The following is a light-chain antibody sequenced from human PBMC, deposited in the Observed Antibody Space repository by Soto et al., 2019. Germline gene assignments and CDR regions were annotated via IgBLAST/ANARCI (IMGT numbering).Light chain of an antibody. CDR3: QQRTNGYT. J-gene: IGKJ2*01. V-gene: IGKV3-11*01. CDR1: QSVSRH. Sequence: EIVLTQSPATLSLSPGERATLSCRASQSVSRHLAWYQQKPVQTPRLLIYDASIRATGIPARFSGSGSGTDFTLTISSLEPEDVAVYFCQQRTNGYTFGQGTKLEIK. CDR2: DAS.